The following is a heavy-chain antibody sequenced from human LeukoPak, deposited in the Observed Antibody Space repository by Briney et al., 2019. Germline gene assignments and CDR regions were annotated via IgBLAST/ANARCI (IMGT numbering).Heavy chain of an antibody. Sequence: SQTLSLTCAISGDSVSSNSAAWNWIWQSPSRGLEWLGRTYYRSKWYTYYAASVKSRIAINRDTSKNQFSLQLNSMTPEDTAVYYCARSTGPIDYWGQGTLVTVSS. J-gene: IGHJ4*02. CDR1: GDSVSSNSAA. CDR2: TYYRSKWYT. CDR3: ARSTGPIDY. D-gene: IGHD1-1*01. V-gene: IGHV6-1*01.